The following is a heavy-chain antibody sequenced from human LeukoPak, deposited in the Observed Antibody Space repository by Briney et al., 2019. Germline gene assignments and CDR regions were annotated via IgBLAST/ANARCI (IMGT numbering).Heavy chain of an antibody. CDR1: GFMLSNYW. CDR3: AKDGNSLFDY. D-gene: IGHD4-23*01. CDR2: ISSSSSTI. Sequence: GGSLRLSCAASGFMLSNYWMTWVRQAPGKGLEWVSYISSSSSTIYYANSVKGRFTISRDNAKKSLYLQMNSLRAEDTAVYYCAKDGNSLFDYWGQGTLVTVSS. J-gene: IGHJ4*02. V-gene: IGHV3-48*04.